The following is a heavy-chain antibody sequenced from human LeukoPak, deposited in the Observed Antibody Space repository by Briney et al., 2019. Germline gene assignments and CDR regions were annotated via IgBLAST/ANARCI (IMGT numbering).Heavy chain of an antibody. CDR2: INHSGST. D-gene: IGHD2-15*01. V-gene: IGHV4-34*01. CDR3: ARGRSRYFQH. CDR1: GGSFSGYY. J-gene: IGHJ1*01. Sequence: SETLSLTCAVYGGSFSGYYWSWIRQPPGKGLEWIGEINHSGSTNYNPSLKSRVTISVDTSKNQFSLKLSSVTAADTAVYYCARGRSRYFQHWGQGTLVTVSS.